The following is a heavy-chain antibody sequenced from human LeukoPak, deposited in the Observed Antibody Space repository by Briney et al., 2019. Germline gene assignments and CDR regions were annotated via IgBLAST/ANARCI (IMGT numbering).Heavy chain of an antibody. D-gene: IGHD3-22*01. Sequence: GASVKVSCKASGGTFSSYAISWVRQAPGQGLEWMGRIIPILGIANYARKFQGRVTITADKSTSTAYMELSSLRSEDTAVYYCARARLTMIVVAPNAFDIWGQGTMVTVSS. CDR2: IIPILGIA. CDR3: ARARLTMIVVAPNAFDI. V-gene: IGHV1-69*04. CDR1: GGTFSSYA. J-gene: IGHJ3*02.